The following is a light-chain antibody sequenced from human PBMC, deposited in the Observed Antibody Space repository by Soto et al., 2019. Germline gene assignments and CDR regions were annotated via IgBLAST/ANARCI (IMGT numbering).Light chain of an antibody. V-gene: IGKV1-5*03. CDR2: KAS. CDR1: QTISSW. CDR3: QQSNSYSPT. Sequence: DIQMSQSPSTLSASVGDRVTITCRASQTISSWLAWYQQKPGKAPKLLIYKASSLESGVPSRFSGSGSGTEFTLTISSLQPDDFATYYCQQSNSYSPTFVHGTKVDIK. J-gene: IGKJ1*01.